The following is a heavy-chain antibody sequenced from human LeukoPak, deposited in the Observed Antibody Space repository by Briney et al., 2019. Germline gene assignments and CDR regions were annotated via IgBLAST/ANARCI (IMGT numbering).Heavy chain of an antibody. V-gene: IGHV3-23*01. CDR2: ITGSGTGT. J-gene: IGHJ4*02. CDR3: ANGGGGF. Sequence: GGSLRLSCAASRFTFSSYVMSWVRQAPGKGLEWVSSITGSGTGTFYADSVRGRFTISSDNSKKTVYLQMNSLRVEDTAVYYCANGGGGFWGQGTLVTVSS. CDR1: RFTFSSYV. D-gene: IGHD3-16*01.